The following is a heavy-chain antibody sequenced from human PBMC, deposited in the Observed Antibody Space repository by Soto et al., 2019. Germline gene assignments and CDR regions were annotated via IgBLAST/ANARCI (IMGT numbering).Heavy chain of an antibody. CDR2: INAGNGNT. Sequence: ASVKVSCKASGYTFTSYAMHWVRQAPGQRLEWMGWINAGNGNTKYSQKFHGRVTITRDTSASTAYMELSSLRSEDTAVYYCARDLVTMVRGFYYWGQGTLVTVSS. D-gene: IGHD3-10*01. CDR1: GYTFTSYA. V-gene: IGHV1-3*01. J-gene: IGHJ4*02. CDR3: ARDLVTMVRGFYY.